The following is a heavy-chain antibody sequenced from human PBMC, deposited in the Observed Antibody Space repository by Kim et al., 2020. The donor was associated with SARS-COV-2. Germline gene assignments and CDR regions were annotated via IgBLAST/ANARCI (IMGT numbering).Heavy chain of an antibody. J-gene: IGHJ5*02. CDR1: GYTFTSYG. CDR2: ISAYNGNT. D-gene: IGHD4-17*01. V-gene: IGHV1-18*01. Sequence: ASVKVSCKASGYTFTSYGISWVRQAPGQGLEWMGWISAYNGNTNYAQKLQGRVTMTTDTSTSTAYMELRSLRSDDTAVYYCARVSTVTKNNWFDPWGQGTLVTVSS. CDR3: ARVSTVTKNNWFDP.